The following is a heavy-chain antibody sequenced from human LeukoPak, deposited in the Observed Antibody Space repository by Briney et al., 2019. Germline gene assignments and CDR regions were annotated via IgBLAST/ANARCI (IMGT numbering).Heavy chain of an antibody. CDR3: ATPRGCSSTSCPFDY. J-gene: IGHJ4*02. V-gene: IGHV5-51*01. CDR2: IYPGDSDT. D-gene: IGHD2-2*01. Sequence: GESLKISCKGSRSSFTSYWIGWVRQMPGKGLEWMGIIYPGDSDTRYSPSFQGQVTISADKSISTAYLQWSSLKASDTAMYYCATPRGCSSTSCPFDYWGQGTLVTVSS. CDR1: RSSFTSYW.